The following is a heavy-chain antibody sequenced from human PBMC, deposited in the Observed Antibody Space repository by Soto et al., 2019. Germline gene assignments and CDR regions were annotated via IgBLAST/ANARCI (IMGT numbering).Heavy chain of an antibody. J-gene: IGHJ2*01. CDR1: GYTFTSYA. D-gene: IGHD1-26*01. CDR3: ARGGSLYWYFDL. CDR2: INAGNGNT. V-gene: IGHV1-3*01. Sequence: QVQLVQSGADVKKPGASVKVSCKASGYTFTSYAMHWVRQAPGQRLEWMGWINAGNGNTKYSQKLQGRVTITRDTSASTAYMELSSLRSEDTAVYYCARGGSLYWYFDLWGRGTLVTVSS.